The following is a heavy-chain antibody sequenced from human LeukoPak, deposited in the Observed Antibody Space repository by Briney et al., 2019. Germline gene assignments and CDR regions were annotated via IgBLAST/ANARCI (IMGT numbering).Heavy chain of an antibody. CDR1: GFTFSSYE. CDR3: ARGGAVVVITTPFDY. CDR2: ISSSGSTI. D-gene: IGHD3-22*01. J-gene: IGHJ4*02. V-gene: IGHV3-48*03. Sequence: GGSLRLSCAASGFTFSSYEMNWVRQAPGKGLEWVSYISSSGSTIYYADSVKGRFTISRDNAKNSLYLQMNSLRAEDTAVYYCARGGAVVVITTPFDYWGQGTLVTVSS.